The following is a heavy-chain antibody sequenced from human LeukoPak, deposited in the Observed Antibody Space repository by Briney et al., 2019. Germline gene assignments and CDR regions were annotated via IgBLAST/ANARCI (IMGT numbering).Heavy chain of an antibody. D-gene: IGHD7-27*01. Sequence: ASVKVSCKTSGYMFTKYDNNWVRQAPGQGLEWMGIINPSGGSTSYAQKFQGRVTMTRDTSTSTVYMELSSLRSEDTAVYYCARDLHPTPNWCAFDIWGQGTMVTVSS. V-gene: IGHV1-46*01. CDR1: GYMFTKYD. CDR2: INPSGGST. CDR3: ARDLHPTPNWCAFDI. J-gene: IGHJ3*02.